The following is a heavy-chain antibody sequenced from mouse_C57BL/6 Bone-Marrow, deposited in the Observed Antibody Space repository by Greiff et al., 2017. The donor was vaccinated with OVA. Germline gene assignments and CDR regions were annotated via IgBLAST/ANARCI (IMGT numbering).Heavy chain of an antibody. CDR3: AINYYGSSYDFDY. Sequence: QVQLQQPGAELVMPGASVKLSCKASGYTFTSYWMHWVKQRPGQGLEWIGEIDPSDSYTNYNQKFKGQSTLTVDKSSSTAYMQLSSLTSEDAAVYYCAINYYGSSYDFDYWGQGTTLTVSS. D-gene: IGHD1-1*01. J-gene: IGHJ2*01. CDR2: IDPSDSYT. CDR1: GYTFTSYW. V-gene: IGHV1-69*01.